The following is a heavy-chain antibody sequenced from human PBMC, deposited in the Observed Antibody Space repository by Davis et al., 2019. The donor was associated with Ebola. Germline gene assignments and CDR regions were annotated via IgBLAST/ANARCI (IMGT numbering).Heavy chain of an antibody. CDR3: ASDPGWLRSGAFDI. Sequence: MPSETLSLTCTVSGGSISSYYWSWIRQPPGKGLEWIGYIYYSGSTNYNPSLKSRVTISVDTSKNQFSLKLSSVTAADTAVYYCASDPGWLRSGAFDIWGQGTMVTVSS. J-gene: IGHJ3*02. CDR1: GGSISSYY. CDR2: IYYSGST. V-gene: IGHV4-59*12. D-gene: IGHD5-12*01.